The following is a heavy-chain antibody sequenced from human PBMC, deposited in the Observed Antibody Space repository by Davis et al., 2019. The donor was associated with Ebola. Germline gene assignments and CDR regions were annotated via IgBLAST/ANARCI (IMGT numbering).Heavy chain of an antibody. V-gene: IGHV5-51*01. D-gene: IGHD6-19*01. CDR3: ARLGSYSSGLSG. J-gene: IGHJ3*01. CDR1: GYSTTSSW. CDR2: IYPGDSDT. Sequence: GASLKISSTGSGYSTTSSWIDSLRQMPGKGLEWMGIIYPGDSDTRYSPSFQGQVTISADKSISTAYLQWSSLKASDTAMYYCARLGSYSSGLSGWGQGTMVTVSS.